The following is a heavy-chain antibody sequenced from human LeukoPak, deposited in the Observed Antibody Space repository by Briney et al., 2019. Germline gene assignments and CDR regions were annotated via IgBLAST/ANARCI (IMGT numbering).Heavy chain of an antibody. Sequence: EASVKVSCKASGYTFTSYGISWVRQAPGQGLEWMGWISAYNGNTNYAQRLQGRVTMTTDTSTSTAYMELRSLRSDDTAVYYCARDGRYYDSSPPPSNGDYWGQGTLVTVSS. J-gene: IGHJ4*02. CDR2: ISAYNGNT. CDR3: ARDGRYYDSSPPPSNGDY. D-gene: IGHD3-22*01. V-gene: IGHV1-18*01. CDR1: GYTFTSYG.